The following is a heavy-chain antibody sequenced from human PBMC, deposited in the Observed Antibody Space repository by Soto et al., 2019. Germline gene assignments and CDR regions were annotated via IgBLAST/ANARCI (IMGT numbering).Heavy chain of an antibody. CDR1: GGTFSSYT. V-gene: IGHV1-69*02. J-gene: IGHJ4*02. CDR2: IIPILGIA. CDR3: ARAVAVAGTAQDFDY. Sequence: SVKVSCKASGGTFSSYTISWVRQAPGQGLEWMGRIIPILGIANYAQKFPGRVTITADKSTSTAYMELSSLRSEDTAVYYCARAVAVAGTAQDFDYWGQGTLVTVSS. D-gene: IGHD6-19*01.